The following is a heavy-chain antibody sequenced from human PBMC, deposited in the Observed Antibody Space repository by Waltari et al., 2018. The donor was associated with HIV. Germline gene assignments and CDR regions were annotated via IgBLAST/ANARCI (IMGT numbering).Heavy chain of an antibody. D-gene: IGHD3-10*01. CDR2: MNPNSGNT. J-gene: IGHJ4*02. Sequence: QVQLVQSGAAVKKPGAPVMACCGASDYTSTSHDIHWVRQATGQGLEWMGWMNPNSGNTGYAQKVQGRVTMTRNTSISTAYMELSSLRSEDTAVYYCARRYSSGNNIAGYWGQGTLVTVSS. CDR1: DYTSTSHD. CDR3: ARRYSSGNNIAGY. V-gene: IGHV1-8*01.